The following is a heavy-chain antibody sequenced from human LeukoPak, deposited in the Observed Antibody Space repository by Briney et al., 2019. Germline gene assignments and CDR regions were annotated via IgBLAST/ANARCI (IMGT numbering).Heavy chain of an antibody. CDR2: VSPDDKTR. D-gene: IGHD7-27*01. V-gene: IGHV3-48*01. CDR3: VRGGTGDGNYFDY. CDR1: GFNFNSYS. J-gene: IGHJ4*02. Sequence: GGSLRLSCAASGFNFNSYSFNWFRQAPGKGLEWLSYVSPDDKTRYYADSLKGRFTTTRDNAKNPQYLQLSSLSAADTAVYFCVRGGTGDGNYFDYWGQGTLVTVSS.